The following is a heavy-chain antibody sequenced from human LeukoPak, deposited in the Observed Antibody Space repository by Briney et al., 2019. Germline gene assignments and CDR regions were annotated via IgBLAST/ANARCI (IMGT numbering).Heavy chain of an antibody. V-gene: IGHV3-30-3*01. Sequence: PGGSLRLSCAASGFTLSSYAMHWVRQAPGKGLEWVAVISYDGNNKYYADSVKGRFTISRDNSKNTLYLQINSLRTEDTAVYYCARGLYTDYRGDYYFDYWGQGTLVTVSS. J-gene: IGHJ4*02. CDR1: GFTLSSYA. CDR3: ARGLYTDYRGDYYFDY. CDR2: ISYDGNNK. D-gene: IGHD4-23*01.